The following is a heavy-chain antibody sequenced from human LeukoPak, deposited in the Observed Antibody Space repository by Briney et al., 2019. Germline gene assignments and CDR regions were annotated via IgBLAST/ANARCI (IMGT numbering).Heavy chain of an antibody. J-gene: IGHJ4*02. D-gene: IGHD3-9*01. CDR3: AKRGHYSLDWYHYFDY. Sequence: GGSLRPSCAASGFTFTTYGLHWVRQAPGKGLEWVAAIASNGGSEYYGDSVRGRFTISRDNSKNTLFLQMNSLRPDDTAVYYCAKRGHYSLDWYHYFDYWGQGTLVTVSS. CDR1: GFTFTTYG. V-gene: IGHV3-30*18. CDR2: IASNGGSE.